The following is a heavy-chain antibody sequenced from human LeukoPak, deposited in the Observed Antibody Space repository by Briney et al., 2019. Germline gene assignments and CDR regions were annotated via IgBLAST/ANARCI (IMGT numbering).Heavy chain of an antibody. D-gene: IGHD3-10*01. J-gene: IGHJ6*03. Sequence: ASVKVSCKASGYTFTSYDINWVRQATGQGLEWMGWMNPNSGNTGYAQKFQGRVTITRNTSISTAYMELSSLRSDDTAVYYCGRSVRETYYMDVWGKGTAVTVSS. CDR3: GRSVRETYYMDV. CDR1: GYTFTSYD. V-gene: IGHV1-8*03. CDR2: MNPNSGNT.